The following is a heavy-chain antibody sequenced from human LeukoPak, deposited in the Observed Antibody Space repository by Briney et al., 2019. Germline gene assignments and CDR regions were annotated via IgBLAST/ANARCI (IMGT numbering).Heavy chain of an antibody. CDR2: IYHSGST. J-gene: IGHJ6*04. V-gene: IGHV4-59*01. CDR1: GGSLSSYY. D-gene: IGHD5-12*01. CDR3: ARAGYSGSDFSV. Sequence: SETLSLTCSVSGGSLSSYYWSWIRQSPGKGLEWIGYIYHSGSTNYNPSLKSRVTISVDTSKNQFSLKLSSVTAADTAVYYCARAGYSGSDFSVWGKGTTVTVSS.